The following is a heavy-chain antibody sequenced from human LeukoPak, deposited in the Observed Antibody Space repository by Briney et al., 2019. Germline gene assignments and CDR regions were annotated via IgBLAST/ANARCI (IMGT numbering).Heavy chain of an antibody. CDR3: LPEWELRLAY. CDR2: ISRSSSYI. D-gene: IGHD1-26*01. CDR1: GFTFSSYS. V-gene: IGHV3-21*01. J-gene: IGHJ4*02. Sequence: GGSLRLSCAASGFTFSSYSMNWVRQAPGKGLEGVSSISRSSSYIYYADSVKGRFTISRDNAKNTLYLQMNSLRAEDTAVYYCLPEWELRLAYWGQGTLVTVSS.